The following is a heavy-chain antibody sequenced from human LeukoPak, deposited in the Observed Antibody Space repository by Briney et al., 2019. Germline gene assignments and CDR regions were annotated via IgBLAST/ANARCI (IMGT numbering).Heavy chain of an antibody. D-gene: IGHD1-26*01. CDR1: GGSFSGFF. V-gene: IGHV4-30-4*08. Sequence: SETLSLTCAVQGGSFSGFFWTWMRQPPGKGLEWIGYIYYSGSTYYNPSLKSRVTISVDTSKNQFSLKLSSVTAADTAVYYCARATLYVGYFDYWGQGTLVTVSS. CDR3: ARATLYVGYFDY. CDR2: IYYSGST. J-gene: IGHJ4*02.